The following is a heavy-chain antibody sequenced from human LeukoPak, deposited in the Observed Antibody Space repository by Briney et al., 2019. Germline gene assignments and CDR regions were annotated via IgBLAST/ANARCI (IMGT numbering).Heavy chain of an antibody. Sequence: NPSQTLSLTRSVSGGSISSGSHYWSWIRQPAGKGLEWIGHLYTSGSTYYNPPLNSRITISVDTSKNQFSLRLSSVTAADTAVYYCARDGGYRRGYFDYWSQGTLVTVSP. V-gene: IGHV4-61*09. CDR3: ARDGGYRRGYFDY. J-gene: IGHJ4*02. CDR1: GGSISSGSHY. D-gene: IGHD6-25*01. CDR2: LYTSGST.